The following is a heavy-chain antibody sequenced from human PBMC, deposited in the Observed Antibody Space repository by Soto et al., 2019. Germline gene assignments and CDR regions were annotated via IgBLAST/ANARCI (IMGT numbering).Heavy chain of an antibody. Sequence: SETLSLTCTVSGGSIGSYYWNWIRQPPGKGLEWIGYIYYSGSTNYNPSLKSRVTISVDTSKNRFSLKLSSVTVADTAVYYCARDGGFYYGMDVWGQGTTVTVSS. J-gene: IGHJ6*02. CDR1: GGSIGSYY. CDR2: IYYSGST. D-gene: IGHD3-3*01. CDR3: ARDGGFYYGMDV. V-gene: IGHV4-59*01.